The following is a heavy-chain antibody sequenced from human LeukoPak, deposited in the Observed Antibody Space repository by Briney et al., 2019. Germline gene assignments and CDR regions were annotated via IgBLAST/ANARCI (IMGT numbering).Heavy chain of an antibody. CDR2: IYYSGST. D-gene: IGHD3-3*01. J-gene: IGHJ4*02. V-gene: IGHV4-39*01. CDR3: ARRPPITIFGVVRDY. CDR1: GGSISSSSYY. Sequence: SETLSLTCTVSGGSISSSSYYWGWIRQPPGKGLAWIGSIYYSGSTYYNPSLKSRVTISVDTSKNQFSLKLSSVTAADTAVYYCARRPPITIFGVVRDYWGQGTLVTVSS.